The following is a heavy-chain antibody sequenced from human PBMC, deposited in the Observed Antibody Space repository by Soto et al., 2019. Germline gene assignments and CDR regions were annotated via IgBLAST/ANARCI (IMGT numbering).Heavy chain of an antibody. CDR1: GFTFSSYA. CDR3: AKDQEDPAPGIAVAGYRPNAFDI. D-gene: IGHD6-19*01. J-gene: IGHJ3*02. V-gene: IGHV3-23*01. Sequence: GGSLRLSCAASGFTFSSYAMSWVRQAPWKGLEWVSAISGSGGSTYYADSVKGRFTISRDNSKNTLYLQMNSLRAEDTAVYYCAKDQEDPAPGIAVAGYRPNAFDIWGPGTMVTVSS. CDR2: ISGSGGST.